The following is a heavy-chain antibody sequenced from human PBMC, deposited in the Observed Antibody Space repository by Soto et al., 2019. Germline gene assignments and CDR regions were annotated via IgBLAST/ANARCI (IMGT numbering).Heavy chain of an antibody. CDR2: ISGSGDRT. D-gene: IGHD3-10*01. Sequence: EVQLLESGGGLVQPGGSLRLSCAASGFTFISHAMSWARQAPGKGLEWVSAISGSGDRTYYADSVKGRFTISRDNYKNTVYLQMDSLRAYDTAVYYCASTFGELLLVFDFCGQGTLVSVSS. V-gene: IGHV3-23*01. CDR1: GFTFISHA. J-gene: IGHJ4*02. CDR3: ASTFGELLLVFDF.